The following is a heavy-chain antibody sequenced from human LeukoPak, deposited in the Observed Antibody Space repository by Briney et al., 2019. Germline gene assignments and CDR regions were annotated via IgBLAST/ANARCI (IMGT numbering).Heavy chain of an antibody. D-gene: IGHD3-22*01. CDR1: GFTFTSSA. Sequence: ASVKVSCKASGFTFTSSAVQWVRQARGQRLEWIGWIVVGSGNTNYAQKFQERVTITRDMSTSTAYMELSSLRSEDTAVYYCAADGYYCDSSGYQYYFDYWGQGTLVTVSS. V-gene: IGHV1-58*01. CDR2: IVVGSGNT. J-gene: IGHJ4*02. CDR3: AADGYYCDSSGYQYYFDY.